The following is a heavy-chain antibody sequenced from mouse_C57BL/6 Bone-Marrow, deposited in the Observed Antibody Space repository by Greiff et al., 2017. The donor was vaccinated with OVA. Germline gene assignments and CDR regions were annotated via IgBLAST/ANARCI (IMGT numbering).Heavy chain of an antibody. J-gene: IGHJ2*01. CDR1: GYTFTDYE. Sequence: ESGAELVRPGASVTLSCKASGYTFTDYEMHWVKQTPVHGLEWIGAIDPETGGTAYNQKFKGKAILTADKSSSTAYMELRSLTSEDSAVYYCTGWDYYGSSSYFDYWGQGTTLTVSS. CDR3: TGWDYYGSSSYFDY. V-gene: IGHV1-15*01. CDR2: IDPETGGT. D-gene: IGHD1-1*01.